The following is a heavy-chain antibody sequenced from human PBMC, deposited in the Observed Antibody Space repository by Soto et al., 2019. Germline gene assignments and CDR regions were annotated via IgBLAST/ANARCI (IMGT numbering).Heavy chain of an antibody. CDR2: VTWNSVAT. D-gene: IGHD3-16*01. CDR3: VKEGGMKYFDF. V-gene: IGHV3-9*01. J-gene: IGHJ2*01. CDR1: GFIFDNYA. Sequence: EVQLVESGGGLVQPGRSLRLSCTASGFIFDNYAMHWVRQAPGKGLEWVAGVTWNSVATGYADSVKGRFTISRDNAKNSLYLQMNSLSAEDTAVYFCVKEGGMKYFDFWGRGTVVTVSS.